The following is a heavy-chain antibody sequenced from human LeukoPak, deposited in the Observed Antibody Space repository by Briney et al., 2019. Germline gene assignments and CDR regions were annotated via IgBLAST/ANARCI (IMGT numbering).Heavy chain of an antibody. V-gene: IGHV4-4*07. CDR2: IYTSGST. Sequence: SETLSLTCTISGGSISSYYWSWIRQPAGKGLEWIGRIYTSGSTNYNPSLKSRVTMSVDTSKNQFSLKLSSVTAADTAAYYCARSGVYYYYYYMDVWGKGTTVTVSS. D-gene: IGHD3-10*01. CDR1: GGSISSYY. J-gene: IGHJ6*03. CDR3: ARSGVYYYYYYMDV.